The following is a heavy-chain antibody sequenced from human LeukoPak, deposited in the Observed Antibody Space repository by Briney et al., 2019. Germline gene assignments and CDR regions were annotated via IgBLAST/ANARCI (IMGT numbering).Heavy chain of an antibody. CDR3: ARDKYDDYAFDY. CDR1: GFTFSSYS. Sequence: GGSLRLSCAAYGFTFSSYSMKWVRQAPGKGLEWISSISSSSTFISHADSVKGRFTISRDNAKNSLYLHMDSLGADDTAVYYCARDKYDDYAFDYWGQGTMVTVSS. D-gene: IGHD4-17*01. CDR2: ISSSSTFI. V-gene: IGHV3-21*01. J-gene: IGHJ4*02.